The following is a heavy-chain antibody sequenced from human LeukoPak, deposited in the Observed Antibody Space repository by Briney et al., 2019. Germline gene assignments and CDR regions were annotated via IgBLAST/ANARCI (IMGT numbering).Heavy chain of an antibody. V-gene: IGHV3-30*02. D-gene: IGHD3-10*01. Sequence: GGSLRLSCAASGFTFSSYGMHWVRQAPGKGLEWVAFIRYDGSNKYYADSVKGRFTISRDNSKNTLYLQMNSLRAEDTAVYYCARVRVGAYDFEYWGQGTLVTVSS. CDR2: IRYDGSNK. CDR3: ARVRVGAYDFEY. J-gene: IGHJ4*02. CDR1: GFTFSSYG.